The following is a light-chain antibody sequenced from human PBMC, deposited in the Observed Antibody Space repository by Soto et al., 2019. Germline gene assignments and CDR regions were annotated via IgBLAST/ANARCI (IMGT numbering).Light chain of an antibody. V-gene: IGKV3-20*01. CDR2: DAS. J-gene: IGKJ4*02. CDR1: QSVRTY. Sequence: EIVLTPSPVTLSLSPVERATLSCRASQSVRTYLAWYQVKPGQAPRLLIYDASRRASGVPARFSGSGSGTDFTLTISSLEPEDFAVYYCQQYGSSGTFGGGTKVDIK. CDR3: QQYGSSGT.